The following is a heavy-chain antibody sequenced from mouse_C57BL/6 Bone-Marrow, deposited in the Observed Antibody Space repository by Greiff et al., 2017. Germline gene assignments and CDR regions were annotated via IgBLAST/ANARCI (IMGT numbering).Heavy chain of an antibody. D-gene: IGHD1-1*01. Sequence: VQLLESGAELVRPGTSVKVSCKASGYAFTNYLIEWVKQRPGQGLEWIGVINPGSGGTNYNEKFKGKATLTADKSSSTAYMQLSSLTSEYSAVYFCARKVGSSYLYFDYWGQGTTLTVSS. J-gene: IGHJ2*01. CDR3: ARKVGSSYLYFDY. V-gene: IGHV1-54*01. CDR1: GYAFTNYL. CDR2: INPGSGGT.